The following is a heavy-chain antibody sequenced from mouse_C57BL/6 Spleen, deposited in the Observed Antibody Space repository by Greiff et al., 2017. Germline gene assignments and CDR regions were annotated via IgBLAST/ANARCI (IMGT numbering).Heavy chain of an antibody. CDR2: IYPRSGNT. Sequence: QVQLQQSGAELARPGASVKLSCKASGYTFTSYGISWVKQRTGQGLEWIGEIYPRSGNTYYNEKFKGKATLTAGKSSSTAYMELRSLTSEDSAVYFCARGGYDYWYFDVWGTGTTVTVSS. D-gene: IGHD2-3*01. V-gene: IGHV1-81*01. CDR1: GYTFTSYG. J-gene: IGHJ1*03. CDR3: ARGGYDYWYFDV.